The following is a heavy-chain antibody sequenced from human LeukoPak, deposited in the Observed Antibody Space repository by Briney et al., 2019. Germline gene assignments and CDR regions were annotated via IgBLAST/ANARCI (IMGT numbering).Heavy chain of an antibody. CDR2: INPNSGGT. CDR1: GYTFTSYG. Sequence: GASVKVSCKASGYTFTSYGISWVRQAPGQGLEWMGWINPNSGGTNYAQKFQGRVTMTRDTSISTAYMELSRLRSDDTAVYYCAREGTAALLIWFDPWGQGTLVTVSS. J-gene: IGHJ5*02. D-gene: IGHD2-2*01. CDR3: AREGTAALLIWFDP. V-gene: IGHV1-2*02.